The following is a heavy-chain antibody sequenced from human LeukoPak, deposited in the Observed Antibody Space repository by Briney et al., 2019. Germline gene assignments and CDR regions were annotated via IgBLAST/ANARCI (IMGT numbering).Heavy chain of an antibody. V-gene: IGHV1-18*01. CDR2: ISPYKGNT. D-gene: IGHD3-22*01. CDR3: ARHYDSSGYYFSS. J-gene: IGHJ4*02. CDR1: GYTFSSYG. Sequence: GASVKVSCKASGYTFSSYGISWVRQAPGQGLEWMGWISPYKGNTNHVQQLQGRVTMTTDTSTSTAYMELRSLRSDDTAVYYCARHYDSSGYYFSSWGQGTLVTVSS.